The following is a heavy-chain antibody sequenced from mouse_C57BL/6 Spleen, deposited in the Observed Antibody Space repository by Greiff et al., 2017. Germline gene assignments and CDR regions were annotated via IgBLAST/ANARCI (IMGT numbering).Heavy chain of an antibody. D-gene: IGHD2-3*01. CDR1: GFSLTSYG. CDR2: IWSDGST. V-gene: IGHV2-6-1*01. CDR3: ARHDDDGYPLFAY. J-gene: IGHJ3*01. Sequence: VHLVESGPGLVAPSQSLSITCTVSGFSLTSYGVHWVRQPPGKGLEWLVVIWSDGSTTYNSALKSRLSISKDNSKSQVFLKMNSLQTDDTAMYYCARHDDDGYPLFAYWGQGTLVTVSA.